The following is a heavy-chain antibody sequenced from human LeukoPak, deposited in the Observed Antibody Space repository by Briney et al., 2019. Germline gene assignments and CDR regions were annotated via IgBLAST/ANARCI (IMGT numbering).Heavy chain of an antibody. J-gene: IGHJ4*02. CDR2: ISAYNGNT. Sequence: GASVKVSCKASGYTFTSYDINWVRQAPGQGLEWMGWISAYNGNTNYAQKLQGRVTMTTDTSTSTAYMELRSLRSDDTAVYYCARIDYYDSSGYDDYWGQGTLVTVSS. V-gene: IGHV1-18*01. CDR3: ARIDYYDSSGYDDY. D-gene: IGHD3-22*01. CDR1: GYTFTSYD.